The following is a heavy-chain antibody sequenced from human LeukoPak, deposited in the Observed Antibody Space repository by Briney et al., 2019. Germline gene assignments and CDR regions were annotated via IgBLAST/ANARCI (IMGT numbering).Heavy chain of an antibody. V-gene: IGHV3-20*04. Sequence: ETLSLTCTVSGGSISSGSYYWSWVRQAPGKGLEWVSGINWNGGSTGYADSVKGRFTISRDNAKNSLYLQMNSLRAEDTALYYCARDLYGSSSSCWGQGTLVTVSS. CDR3: ARDLYGSSSSC. CDR1: GGSISSGSYY. J-gene: IGHJ4*02. D-gene: IGHD2-2*01. CDR2: INWNGGST.